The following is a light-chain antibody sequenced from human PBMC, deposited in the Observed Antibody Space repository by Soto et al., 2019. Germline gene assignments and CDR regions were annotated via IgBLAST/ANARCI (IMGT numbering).Light chain of an antibody. Sequence: EIVMTQSPATLSVSPGDRATLSCSASQSVSSNLAGSQQKPGQAPRLLVYGASTRSAGVPDRLSGGVSGTEFTLTISRLQSEDLAVYCCQQYNNWPPWTFGQGTKVEI. V-gene: IGKV3-15*01. J-gene: IGKJ1*01. CDR3: QQYNNWPPWT. CDR2: GAS. CDR1: QSVSSN.